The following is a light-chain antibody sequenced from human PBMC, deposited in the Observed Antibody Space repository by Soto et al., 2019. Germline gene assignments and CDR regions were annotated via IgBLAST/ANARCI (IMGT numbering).Light chain of an antibody. J-gene: IGLJ3*02. V-gene: IGLV1-40*01. CDR1: SSNIGAGYD. Sequence: QSVLTQPPSVSGAPGQRVTISCTGSSSNIGAGYDVHWYQQLPGTAPKLLIYGNSNRPSGVPDRFSGSKSGTSASLAITGPPAEDEADYYRQAYDSSLGCSGFGGGTKLTVL. CDR3: QAYDSSLGCSG. CDR2: GNS.